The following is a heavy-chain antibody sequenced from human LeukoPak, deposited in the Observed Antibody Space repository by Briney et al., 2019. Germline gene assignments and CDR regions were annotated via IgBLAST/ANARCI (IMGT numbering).Heavy chain of an antibody. V-gene: IGHV1-69*06. D-gene: IGHD5-18*01. Sequence: SVMVSCKASGGTFSSYAISWVRQAPGQGLEWMGGIIPIFGTANYAQKFQGRVTITADKSTSTAYMELSSLRSEDTAVYYCATGRHGYSYGNDYWGQGTLVTVPS. CDR2: IIPIFGTA. CDR3: ATGRHGYSYGNDY. CDR1: GGTFSSYA. J-gene: IGHJ4*02.